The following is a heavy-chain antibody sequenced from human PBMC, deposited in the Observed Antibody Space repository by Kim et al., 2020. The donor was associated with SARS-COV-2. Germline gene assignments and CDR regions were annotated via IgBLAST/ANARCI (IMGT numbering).Heavy chain of an antibody. CDR3: AGLWFRELFPGYYYMDV. Sequence: SVKVSCKASGGTFSSYAISWVGQAPGQGLEWMGGIIPIFGTANYAQKFQGRVTITADESTSTAYMELSSLRSEDTAVYYCAGLWFRELFPGYYYMDVWGKGTTVTVSS. D-gene: IGHD3-10*01. CDR2: IIPIFGTA. V-gene: IGHV1-69*13. CDR1: GGTFSSYA. J-gene: IGHJ6*03.